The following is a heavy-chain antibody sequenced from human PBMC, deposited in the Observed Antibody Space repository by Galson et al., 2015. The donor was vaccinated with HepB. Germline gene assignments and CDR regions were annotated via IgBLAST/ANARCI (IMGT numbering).Heavy chain of an antibody. V-gene: IGHV1-46*01. CDR1: GYTFTSYY. D-gene: IGHD6-19*01. J-gene: IGHJ4*02. Sequence: SVKVSCKASGYTFTSYYMHWVRQAPGQGLEWMGIINPSGGSTSYAQKFQGRVTITTDTSTSTAYMELRSLTSDDTAVYYCARDPSNTSGRWVYLDYWGQGTLVTVSS. CDR2: INPSGGST. CDR3: ARDPSNTSGRWVYLDY.